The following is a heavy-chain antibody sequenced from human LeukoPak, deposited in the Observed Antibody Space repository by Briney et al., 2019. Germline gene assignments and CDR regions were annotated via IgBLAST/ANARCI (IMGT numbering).Heavy chain of an antibody. J-gene: IGHJ4*02. CDR3: ARGEEDCSGGSCHAFHFDY. CDR2: ISSSSSYI. D-gene: IGHD2-15*01. V-gene: IGHV3-21*01. CDR1: GGSISSYY. Sequence: ETLSLTCIVSGGSISSYYWSWVRQAPGKGLEWVSYISSSSSYIYYADSVKGRFTISRDNAKNSLYLQMNSLRAEDTAVYHCARGEEDCSGGSCHAFHFDYWGQGTLVTVSS.